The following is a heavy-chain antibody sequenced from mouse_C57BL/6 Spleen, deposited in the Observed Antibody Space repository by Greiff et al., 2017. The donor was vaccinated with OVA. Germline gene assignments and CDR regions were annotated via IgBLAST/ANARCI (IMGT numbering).Heavy chain of an antibody. V-gene: IGHV5-6*01. D-gene: IGHD2-4*01. CDR2: ISSGGSYT. CDR1: GFTFSSYG. J-gene: IGHJ3*01. CDR3: ARQDDYGGFAY. Sequence: EVQGVESGGDLVKPGGSLKLSCAASGFTFSSYGMSWVRQTPDKRLEWVATISSGGSYTYYPKRVKGGFTISRDNAKNTLYLQMSSLKSEDTAMYYCARQDDYGGFAYWGQGTLVTVSA.